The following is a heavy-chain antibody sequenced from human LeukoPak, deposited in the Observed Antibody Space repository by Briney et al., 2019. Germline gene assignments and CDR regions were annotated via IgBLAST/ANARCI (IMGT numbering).Heavy chain of an antibody. D-gene: IGHD3-3*01. J-gene: IGHJ3*02. CDR3: ARAYYDSWSGYLDGDAFDI. CDR2: ISSSSSTI. CDR1: GFTFSSYS. V-gene: IGHV3-48*01. Sequence: GGSLSLSCAASGFTFSSYSMNWVRQAPGKGLEWVSYISSSSSTIYYADSVKGRFTISRDNAKNSLYLQMNSLRAEDTAVYYCARAYYDSWSGYLDGDAFDIWGQGTMVTVSS.